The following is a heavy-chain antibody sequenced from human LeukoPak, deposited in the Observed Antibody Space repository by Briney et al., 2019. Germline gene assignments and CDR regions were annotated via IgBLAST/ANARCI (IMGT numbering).Heavy chain of an antibody. CDR2: IILIFGTA. CDR1: GGTFSSYA. Sequence: GASVKVSCKASGGTFSSYAISWVRQAPGQGLEWMGGIILIFGTANYAQKFQGGVTITTDESTSTAYMELSSLRSEDTAVYYCARGNGFWSGPHPFDIWGQGTMVTVSS. J-gene: IGHJ3*02. CDR3: ARGNGFWSGPHPFDI. V-gene: IGHV1-69*05. D-gene: IGHD3-3*01.